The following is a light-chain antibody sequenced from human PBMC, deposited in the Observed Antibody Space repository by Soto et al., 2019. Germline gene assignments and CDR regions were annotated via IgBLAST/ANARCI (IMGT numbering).Light chain of an antibody. CDR1: QGISSS. V-gene: IGKV1-9*01. CDR3: QQLNSYLPIT. Sequence: IQSTQSSCALSESVVDGVIITCRSSQGISSSLAWYQQKPGKAPKLLIYGASTLQSGVPSRFSGSGSGTDFTLTISSLQPEDFATYYCQQLNSYLPITFGQGTRLEIK. J-gene: IGKJ5*01. CDR2: GAS.